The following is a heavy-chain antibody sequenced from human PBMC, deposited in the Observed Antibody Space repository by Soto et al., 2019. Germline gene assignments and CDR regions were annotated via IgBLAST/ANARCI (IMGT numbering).Heavy chain of an antibody. J-gene: IGHJ6*02. Sequence: EVQLLESGGGLVQPGGSLRLSCAASGFTFKTFAMSWVRQAPGKGLEWVAAITGFGSTTYYADSLQGRFTVSRDNSNDTLYLHMDSLGADDTAVYYCAKVRPSLGGTGRGAMDVWGQGTTVTVSS. D-gene: IGHD3-16*01. V-gene: IGHV3-23*01. CDR2: ITGFGSTT. CDR1: GFTFKTFA. CDR3: AKVRPSLGGTGRGAMDV.